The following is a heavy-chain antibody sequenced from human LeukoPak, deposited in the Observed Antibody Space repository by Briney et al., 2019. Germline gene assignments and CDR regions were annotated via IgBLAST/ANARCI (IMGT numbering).Heavy chain of an antibody. D-gene: IGHD5-12*01. Sequence: SETLSLTCAVYGGSFSGYYWSWIRQPPGKGLEWIGSIYYSGSTYYNPSLKSRVTISVDTSKNQFSLKLSSVTAADTAVYYCARHLRGNIVTMIFDYWGQGTLVTVSS. CDR3: ARHLRGNIVTMIFDY. J-gene: IGHJ4*02. V-gene: IGHV4-34*01. CDR2: IYYSGST. CDR1: GGSFSGYY.